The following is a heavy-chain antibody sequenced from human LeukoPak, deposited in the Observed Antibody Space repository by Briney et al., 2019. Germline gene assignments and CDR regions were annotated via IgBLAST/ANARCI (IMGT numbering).Heavy chain of an antibody. V-gene: IGHV4-39*07. CDR1: GGSISSSSYY. J-gene: IGHJ4*02. Sequence: SETLSLTCTVSGGSISSSSYYWGWIRQPPGKGLEWIGSIYYSGSTYYNPSLKSRVTISVDTSKNQFSLKLSSVTAADTAVYYCARDREYSYGYYFDYWGQGTLVTVSS. CDR3: ARDREYSYGYYFDY. CDR2: IYYSGST. D-gene: IGHD5-18*01.